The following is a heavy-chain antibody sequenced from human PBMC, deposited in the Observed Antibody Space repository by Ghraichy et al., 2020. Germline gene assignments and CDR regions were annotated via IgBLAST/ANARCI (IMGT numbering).Heavy chain of an antibody. CDR2: FDPEDGET. CDR3: ATSAAAGPIDAFDI. Sequence: ASVKVSCKVSGYTLTELSMHWVRQAPGKGLEWMGGFDPEDGETIYAQKFQGRVTMTEDTSTDTAYMELSSLRSEDTAVYYCATSAAAGPIDAFDIWGQGTMVTVSS. V-gene: IGHV1-24*01. CDR1: GYTLTELS. J-gene: IGHJ3*02. D-gene: IGHD6-13*01.